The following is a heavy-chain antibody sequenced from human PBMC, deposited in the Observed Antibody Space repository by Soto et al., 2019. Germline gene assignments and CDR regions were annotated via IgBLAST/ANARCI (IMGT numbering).Heavy chain of an antibody. D-gene: IGHD3-22*01. V-gene: IGHV3-23*01. CDR1: GFIFSTSGSALSRYA. CDR3: ATPGYDY. Sequence: GGSLRLSCAASGFIFSTSGSALSRYAMAWVRQTPGKALEWVSSISGSDVRTYYSDSVRGRFTISRDNAKDRLYLEMNSFRAEDAAVYYYATPGYDYWGQGTLVTVSS. J-gene: IGHJ4*02. CDR2: ISGSDVRT.